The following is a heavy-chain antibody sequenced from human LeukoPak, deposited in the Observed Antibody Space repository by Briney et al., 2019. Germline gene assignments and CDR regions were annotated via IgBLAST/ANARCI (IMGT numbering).Heavy chain of an antibody. D-gene: IGHD6-13*01. CDR3: VRDPTAAGTDY. V-gene: IGHV3-7*01. CDR2: IKQDGSEK. CDR1: GFTFSSYG. Sequence: GGSLGLSCAASGFTFSSYGMHWVRQAPGKGLEWVANIKQDGSEKYYVDSVKGRFIISRDNAENSLYLEMNSLRAEDTAIYYCVRDPTAAGTDYWGQGTLVTVSS. J-gene: IGHJ4*02.